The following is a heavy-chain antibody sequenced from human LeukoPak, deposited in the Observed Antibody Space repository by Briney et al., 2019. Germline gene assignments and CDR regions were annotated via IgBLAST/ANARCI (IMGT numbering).Heavy chain of an antibody. CDR3: AREYYGDYDY. J-gene: IGHJ4*02. V-gene: IGHV3-7*03. Sequence: PGGSLRLSCAASGFMFSSNWMSWVRLAPGKGLEWVANIKQDGSEKYYVDSVKGRFTISRDNAKNSLYLQMNSLRAEDTAVYYCAREYYGDYDYWGQGTLVTVSS. CDR1: GFMFSSNW. D-gene: IGHD4-17*01. CDR2: IKQDGSEK.